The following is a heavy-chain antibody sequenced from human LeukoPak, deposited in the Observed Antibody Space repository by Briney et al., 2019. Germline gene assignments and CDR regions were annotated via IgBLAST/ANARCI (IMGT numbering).Heavy chain of an antibody. Sequence: ASVKVSCKASGYTFTRYYMHWVRQAPGQGLEWMGWINPNSGGTNYAQKFQGRVTMTRDTSISTAYMELSRLRSDDTAVYYCARGITMVRGVIRYWGQGTPVTVSA. CDR1: GYTFTRYY. J-gene: IGHJ4*02. D-gene: IGHD3-10*01. CDR3: ARGITMVRGVIRY. CDR2: INPNSGGT. V-gene: IGHV1-2*02.